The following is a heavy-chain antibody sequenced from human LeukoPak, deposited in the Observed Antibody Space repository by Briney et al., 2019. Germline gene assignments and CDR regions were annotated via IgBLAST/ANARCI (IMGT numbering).Heavy chain of an antibody. CDR1: GFTFSRYW. J-gene: IGHJ4*02. CDR2: IKQDGSEK. D-gene: IGHD3-16*01. Sequence: GSLRLSCATSGFTFSRYWMSWVRQAPGKGLEWVANIKQDGSEKYYVDSVKGRFTISRDNAKNSLYLQMSSLRAEDTALYYCARDEIYVSDYGGQGTLSPVS. CDR3: ARDEIYVSDY. V-gene: IGHV3-7*01.